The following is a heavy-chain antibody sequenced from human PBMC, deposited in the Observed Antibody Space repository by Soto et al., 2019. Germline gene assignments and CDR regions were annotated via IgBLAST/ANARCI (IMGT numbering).Heavy chain of an antibody. V-gene: IGHV3-74*01. CDR2: INSDGSST. CDR3: ARGYCTNGVCYWYFDL. D-gene: IGHD2-8*01. Sequence: GGSLRLSCAASGFTFSSYWMHWVRQAPGKGLVWVSRINSDGSSTSYADSVKGRFTISRDNAKNTLYLQMNSLRAEDTAVYYCARGYCTNGVCYWYFDLWGRGTLVTVSS. J-gene: IGHJ2*01. CDR1: GFTFSSYW.